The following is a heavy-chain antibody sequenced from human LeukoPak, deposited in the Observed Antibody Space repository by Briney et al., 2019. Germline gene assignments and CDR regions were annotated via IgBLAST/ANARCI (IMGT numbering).Heavy chain of an antibody. Sequence: ASVKVSCRASGYTFTGYYMHWVRQAPGQGLEWVGWINPNSGGTNYAQKFQGRVTMTRDTSISTAYMELSRLRSDDTAVYYCAREWGSGWFDPWGQGTLVTVSS. CDR2: INPNSGGT. CDR3: AREWGSGWFDP. D-gene: IGHD7-27*01. J-gene: IGHJ5*02. V-gene: IGHV1-2*02. CDR1: GYTFTGYY.